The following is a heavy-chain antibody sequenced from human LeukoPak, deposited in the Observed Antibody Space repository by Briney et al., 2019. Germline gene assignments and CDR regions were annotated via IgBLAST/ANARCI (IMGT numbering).Heavy chain of an antibody. CDR1: GFTFSSYA. CDR2: ISYDATNK. J-gene: IGHJ4*02. Sequence: PGRSLRLSCEASGFTFSSYAMHWARQAPGKGLEWVAGISYDATNKYYAGSVSVRFIISRDSSKNTLFFQMNRLTPEDTAVYYCVRGAPSYSGTRTPKFDYWGQGTLVTVSS. CDR3: VRGAPSYSGTRTPKFDY. D-gene: IGHD1-1*01. V-gene: IGHV3-30*04.